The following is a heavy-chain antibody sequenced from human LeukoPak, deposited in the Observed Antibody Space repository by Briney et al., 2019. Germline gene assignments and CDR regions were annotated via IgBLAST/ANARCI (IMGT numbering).Heavy chain of an antibody. V-gene: IGHV3-30*03. J-gene: IGHJ4*02. Sequence: GGSLRLSCAASGFTFSSYGMHWVRQAPGKGLEWVAVISYDGRNKYYADSVKGRFTISRDNCKSTLYVQMNSLRAEDTAVYYCARESESRGLVLDYWGQGTLVTVSS. D-gene: IGHD6-19*01. CDR1: GFTFSSYG. CDR2: ISYDGRNK. CDR3: ARESESRGLVLDY.